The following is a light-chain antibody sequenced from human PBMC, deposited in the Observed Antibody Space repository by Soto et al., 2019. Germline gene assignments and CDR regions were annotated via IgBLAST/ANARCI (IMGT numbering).Light chain of an antibody. CDR3: QQRSNWRVT. Sequence: EIVLTQSPATLSLSPWERATLSCRASQSVSSYLAWYQQKPGQAPRLLIYDASNRATGIPARFSGSGSGTDFTLTISSLEPEDFAVYYCQQRSNWRVTFGPGTKVDIK. CDR2: DAS. CDR1: QSVSSY. J-gene: IGKJ3*01. V-gene: IGKV3-11*01.